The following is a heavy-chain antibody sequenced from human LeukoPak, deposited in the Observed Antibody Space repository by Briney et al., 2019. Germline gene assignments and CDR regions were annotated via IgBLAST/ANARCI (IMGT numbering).Heavy chain of an antibody. D-gene: IGHD3-22*01. CDR3: ASIDSSNYPAYHFDY. Sequence: SETLSLTCTVSGGSISSSSYYWGWIRQPPGKGLEWIGSIYYSGSTYYKPSLKSRVTISVDTSKNQFSLRLSSVTAADTAVYYCASIDSSNYPAYHFDYWGHGTLVTVSS. CDR2: IYYSGST. CDR1: GGSISSSSYY. V-gene: IGHV4-39*07. J-gene: IGHJ4*01.